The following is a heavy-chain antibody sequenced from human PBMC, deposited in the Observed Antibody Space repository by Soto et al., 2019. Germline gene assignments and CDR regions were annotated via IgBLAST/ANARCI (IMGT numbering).Heavy chain of an antibody. V-gene: IGHV3-30*18. CDR2: MSYDGTKE. CDR3: AKEFGSTWIDH. Sequence: GGSLRLSCAASRFTLTTYGMHWVRQAPGKGLEWVAAMSYDGTKEYYADSVKGRFTISRDSSRNTLFLQLNSLRAEDTAVYYCAKEFGSTWIDHWGEGTLVTVSS. D-gene: IGHD6-13*01. J-gene: IGHJ4*02. CDR1: RFTLTTYG.